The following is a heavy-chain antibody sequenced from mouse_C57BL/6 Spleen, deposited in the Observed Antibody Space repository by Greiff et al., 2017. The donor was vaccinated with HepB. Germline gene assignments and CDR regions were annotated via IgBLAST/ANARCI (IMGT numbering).Heavy chain of an antibody. J-gene: IGHJ4*01. D-gene: IGHD1-1*01. V-gene: IGHV1-80*01. Sequence: VQLQQSGAELVKPGASVKISCKASGYAFSSYWMNWVKQRPGKGLEWIGQIYPGDGDTNYNGKFKGKATLTADKSSSTAYMQLSSLTSEDSAVYFCARSSDYGSSYGAMDYWGHGTSVTVSS. CDR2: IYPGDGDT. CDR1: GYAFSSYW. CDR3: ARSSDYGSSYGAMDY.